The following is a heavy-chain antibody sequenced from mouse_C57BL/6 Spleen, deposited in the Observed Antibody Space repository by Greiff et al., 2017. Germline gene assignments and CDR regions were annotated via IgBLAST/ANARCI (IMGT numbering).Heavy chain of an antibody. J-gene: IGHJ2*01. D-gene: IGHD1-1*01. CDR3: ARPGSSHFDY. CDR1: GYAFSSSW. Sequence: VQLQESGPELVKPGASVKISCKASGYAFSSSWMNWVKQRPGKGLEWIGRIYPGDGDTNYNGKFKGKATLTADKSSSTAYRQLSSLTSEDPAVYFCARPGSSHFDYWGQGTTLTVSS. V-gene: IGHV1-82*01. CDR2: IYPGDGDT.